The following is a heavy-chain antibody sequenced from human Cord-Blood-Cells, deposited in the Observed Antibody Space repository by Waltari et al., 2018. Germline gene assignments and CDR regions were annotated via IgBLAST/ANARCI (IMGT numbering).Heavy chain of an antibody. CDR2: INHSGST. J-gene: IGHJ4*02. V-gene: IGHV4-34*01. Sequence: QVQLQQWGAGLLKPSETLSLTCAVYGGSFSGYYWVWIRQPPGKGLEWIGEINHSGSTNYNPSLKSRVTISVDTSKNQFSLKLSSVTAADTAVYYCARGTGGGNPYFDYWGQGTLVTVSS. CDR3: ARGTGGGNPYFDY. CDR1: GGSFSGYY. D-gene: IGHD2-15*01.